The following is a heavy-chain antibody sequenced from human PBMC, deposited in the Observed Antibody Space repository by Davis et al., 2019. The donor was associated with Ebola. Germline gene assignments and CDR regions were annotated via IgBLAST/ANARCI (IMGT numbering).Heavy chain of an antibody. CDR1: GYTLTELS. D-gene: IGHD5-18*01. V-gene: IGHV1-24*01. J-gene: IGHJ4*02. Sequence: ASVKVSCKVSGYTLTELSMHWVRQAPGKGLEWMGNFDPEDGETIYAYQFEGRVTMTEDTSTDTAYMELSSLRSDDSAVYYCARLRGYSYDVREPFDYWGQGTLVTVSS. CDR2: FDPEDGET. CDR3: ARLRGYSYDVREPFDY.